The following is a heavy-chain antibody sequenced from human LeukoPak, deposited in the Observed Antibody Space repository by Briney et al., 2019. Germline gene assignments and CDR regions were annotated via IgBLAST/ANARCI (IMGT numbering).Heavy chain of an antibody. CDR1: GYTFTSYG. CDR2: ISAYNGNT. CDR3: ARVQPGGLYFDY. V-gene: IGHV1-18*01. J-gene: IGHJ4*02. D-gene: IGHD1-14*01. Sequence: ASVKVSCKASGYTFTSYGISWVRQAPGQGLEWMGWISAYNGNTNYAQKLQGRVTVTTDTSTSTAYMELRSLRSDDTAVYYCARVQPGGLYFDYWGQGTLVTVSS.